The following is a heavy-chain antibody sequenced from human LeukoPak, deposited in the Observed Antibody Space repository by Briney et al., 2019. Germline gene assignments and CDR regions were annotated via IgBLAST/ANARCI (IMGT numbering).Heavy chain of an antibody. D-gene: IGHD6-13*01. CDR3: ARGRGGLAAAGTKFDY. CDR1: GGSFSDHY. V-gene: IGHV4-34*01. CDR2: INHSGST. J-gene: IGHJ4*02. Sequence: SETLSLTCAVYGGSFSDHYWSWIRQPPGKGLEWIGEINHSGSTNYNPSLKSRVTISVDTSKNQFSLKLSSVTAADTAVYYCARGRGGLAAAGTKFDYWGQGTLVTVSS.